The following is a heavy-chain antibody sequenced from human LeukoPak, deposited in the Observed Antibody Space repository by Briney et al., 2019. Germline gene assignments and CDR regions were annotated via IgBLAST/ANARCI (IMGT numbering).Heavy chain of an antibody. Sequence: GGSLRLSCAASGFTFSGYGMTWVRQAPGKGLEWVSTISIGGSTYYADSVKGRFTISRDNSKNTLYLQMNSLRAEDTAVYYCAKGYYGAIDYWGQGTLVTFSS. CDR3: AKGYYGAIDY. D-gene: IGHD4-17*01. J-gene: IGHJ4*02. CDR1: GFTFSGYG. CDR2: ISIGGST. V-gene: IGHV3-23*01.